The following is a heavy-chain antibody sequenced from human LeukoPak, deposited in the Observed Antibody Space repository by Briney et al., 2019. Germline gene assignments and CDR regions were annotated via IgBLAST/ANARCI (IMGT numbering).Heavy chain of an antibody. Sequence: GGSLRLSCEASGFTLSDYAMHWVRQAPGKGLEWVAVIWYDGSNKYYGDSVKGRFTISRDNSKKTLYLQMNSLRVEDTAVYYCARGDGYNEAEYLQHWGQGTLVTVS. J-gene: IGHJ1*01. D-gene: IGHD5-24*01. V-gene: IGHV3-33*08. CDR1: GFTLSDYA. CDR3: ARGDGYNEAEYLQH. CDR2: IWYDGSNK.